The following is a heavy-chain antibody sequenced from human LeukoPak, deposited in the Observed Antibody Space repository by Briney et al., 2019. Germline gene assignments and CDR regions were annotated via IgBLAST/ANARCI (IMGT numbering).Heavy chain of an antibody. Sequence: GASVKVSCKASGYIFTSYGISWVRQAPGQGLEWMGWISIHNGFTRYSQKFQGRVTMTRDTSTSTAYMDLRSLRADDTAVYYCARDMRHHRNYDSSGYYYNFEYWGQGTLVTVSS. CDR2: ISIHNGFT. D-gene: IGHD3-22*01. V-gene: IGHV1-18*01. J-gene: IGHJ4*02. CDR3: ARDMRHHRNYDSSGYYYNFEY. CDR1: GYIFTSYG.